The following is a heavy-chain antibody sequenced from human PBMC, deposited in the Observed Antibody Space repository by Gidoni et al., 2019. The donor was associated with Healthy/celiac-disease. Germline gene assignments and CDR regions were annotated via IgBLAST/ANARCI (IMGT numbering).Heavy chain of an antibody. CDR2: ISSKGGST. D-gene: IGHD3-10*01. CDR1: GFTFSSYA. V-gene: IGHV3-64*01. Sequence: EVQLVESGGGLVQPGGSLSLSCAAPGFTFSSYAMHWVRQAPGKGLEYVSAISSKGGSTYYANSVKGRFTISRDNSKNTLYLQMGSLRAEDMAVYYCARSNYGGFEFDYWGQGTLVTVSS. CDR3: ARSNYGGFEFDY. J-gene: IGHJ4*02.